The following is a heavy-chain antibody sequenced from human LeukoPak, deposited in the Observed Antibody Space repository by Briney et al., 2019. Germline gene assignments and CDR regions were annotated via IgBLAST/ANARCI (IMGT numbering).Heavy chain of an antibody. CDR1: GYTLTELS. Sequence: ASVKVSCKVSGYTLTELSMHWVRQAPGKGLEWMGGFDPEDGETIYAQKFQGRVTMTEDTSTDTAYMELSSLRSEDTAVYYCATGPYYYGSGSPFDYWGQGTLVTVSS. D-gene: IGHD3-10*01. CDR2: FDPEDGET. CDR3: ATGPYYYGSGSPFDY. V-gene: IGHV1-24*01. J-gene: IGHJ4*02.